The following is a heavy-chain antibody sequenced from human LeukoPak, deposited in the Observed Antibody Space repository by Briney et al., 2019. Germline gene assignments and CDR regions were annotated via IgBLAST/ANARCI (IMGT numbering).Heavy chain of an antibody. CDR1: GFTFSSYW. CDR3: ARDQGYQLDY. Sequence: GGSLRLSCAASGFTFSSYWMHWVRQAPGKGLVWVSHVNGDGSRTNYADSVKGRFTISRDNAKNMLYLQMNSLRAEDTAVYYCARDQGYQLDYWGQGTLVTVSS. J-gene: IGHJ4*02. V-gene: IGHV3-74*01. D-gene: IGHD2-15*01. CDR2: VNGDGSRT.